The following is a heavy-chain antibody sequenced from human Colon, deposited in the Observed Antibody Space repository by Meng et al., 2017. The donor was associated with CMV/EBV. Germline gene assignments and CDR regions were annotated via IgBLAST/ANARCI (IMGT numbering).Heavy chain of an antibody. CDR3: AKEFVHDS. D-gene: IGHD2-21*01. V-gene: IGHV3-72*01. CDR1: GFIFSDHR. CDR2: IRHKASSYST. Sequence: GESLKISCAAPGFIFSDHRMDWIRQAPGKGLEWVARIRHKASSYSTEYAASVKGRFTVSRDDSKNSLYLQMSSLKTEDTAVYYCAKEFVHDSWGQGTQVTVSS. J-gene: IGHJ4*02.